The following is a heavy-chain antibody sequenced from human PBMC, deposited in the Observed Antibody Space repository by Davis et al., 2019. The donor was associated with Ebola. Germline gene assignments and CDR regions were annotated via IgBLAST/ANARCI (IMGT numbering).Heavy chain of an antibody. J-gene: IGHJ4*02. CDR3: AIRYGGNSLDY. Sequence: ASVKVSCKASGYTFTGYNLHWVRQAPGQGLEWMGRVISNSGGTNYAQKFQGRVTMTRDTSISTAYMELSRLTSDDTVVYYCAIRYGGNSLDYWGQGTLVTVSS. CDR1: GYTFTGYN. V-gene: IGHV1-2*05. D-gene: IGHD4-23*01. CDR2: VISNSGGT.